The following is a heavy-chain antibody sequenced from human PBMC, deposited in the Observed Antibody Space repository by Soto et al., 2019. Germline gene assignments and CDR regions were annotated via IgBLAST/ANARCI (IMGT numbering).Heavy chain of an antibody. V-gene: IGHV4-31*03. D-gene: IGHD4-17*01. Sequence: QVQLQESGPGLVKPSQTLSLTCTVSGGSIRSGGYYWSWIRQPPGKGLEWIGYVYYSGSTYFNPSLNSRVTISVDTSKNQFPLKLSSVTAADTAVYYCARGVGNDYSDYYFDYWGQGTLVTVSS. CDR1: GGSIRSGGYY. CDR2: VYYSGST. CDR3: ARGVGNDYSDYYFDY. J-gene: IGHJ4*02.